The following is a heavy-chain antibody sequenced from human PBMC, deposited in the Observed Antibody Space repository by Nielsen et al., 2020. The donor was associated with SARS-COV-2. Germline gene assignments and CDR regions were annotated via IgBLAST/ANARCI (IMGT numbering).Heavy chain of an antibody. Sequence: GGSLRLSCAASGFTFSSYGMHWVRQAPGKGLEWVAVISYDGSNKYYADSVKGRFTISRDNSKNTLYLQMNSLRAEDTAVYYCAKEGVFRGQGTLVTVSS. D-gene: IGHD6-13*01. V-gene: IGHV3-30*18. CDR3: AKEGVF. J-gene: IGHJ4*02. CDR2: ISYDGSNK. CDR1: GFTFSSYG.